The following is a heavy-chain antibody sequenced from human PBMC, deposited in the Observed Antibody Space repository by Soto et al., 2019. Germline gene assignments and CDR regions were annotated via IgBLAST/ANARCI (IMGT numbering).Heavy chain of an antibody. Sequence: QITLKESGPTLLKPTQTLTLTCTLSGLSLTTSGVGVAWIRQPPGKALEWLAVIYWDDDKRYSPSLKNRLTITKDTSKKQVVLTMTNMDPADTATYYCAHREPGKWFDPWGQGTLVTVSS. CDR1: GLSLTTSGVG. CDR2: IYWDDDK. CDR3: AHREPGKWFDP. D-gene: IGHD3-10*01. J-gene: IGHJ5*02. V-gene: IGHV2-5*02.